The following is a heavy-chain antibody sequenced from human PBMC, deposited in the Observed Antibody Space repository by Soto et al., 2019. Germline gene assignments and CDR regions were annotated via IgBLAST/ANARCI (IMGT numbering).Heavy chain of an antibody. CDR2: VSSSSSYI. V-gene: IGHV3-21*01. D-gene: IGHD6-13*01. J-gene: IGHJ4*02. Sequence: GGSLRLSCAASAFTFSSYRMRWVRQAPGKGLEWVSSVSSSSSYIYYADSVKGRFTISRDNAKKSLYLQMNSLRAEDTAVYYCEKLSEAGSLFDYWGQGTLVTVSS. CDR1: AFTFSSYR. CDR3: EKLSEAGSLFDY.